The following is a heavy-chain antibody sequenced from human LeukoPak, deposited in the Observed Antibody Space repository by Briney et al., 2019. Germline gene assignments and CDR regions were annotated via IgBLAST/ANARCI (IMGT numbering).Heavy chain of an antibody. V-gene: IGHV3-23*01. CDR3: ANRFGDLDY. J-gene: IGHJ4*02. CDR1: GFTFSSYA. CDR2: ISGSGGST. Sequence: PGGSLRLSCAVSGFTFSSYAMSWVRQAPGKGLEWVSAISGSGGSTYYADSVKGRFTISRDNSKNTLYLQMNNLRAEDTAVYYCANRFGDLDYWGQGTLVTVSS. D-gene: IGHD4-17*01.